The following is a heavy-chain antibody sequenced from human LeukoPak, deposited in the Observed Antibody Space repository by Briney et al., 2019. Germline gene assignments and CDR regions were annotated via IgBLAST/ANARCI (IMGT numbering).Heavy chain of an antibody. CDR3: AKGDQRGYSYPPFDY. Sequence: GGSLRLSCAASGFTFSSYAMSWVRQAPGKGPEWVSAISGSGGSTYYADSVKGRLTISRDNSKNTLYLQMNSLRAEDTAVYYCAKGDQRGYSYPPFDYWGQGTLVTVSS. V-gene: IGHV3-23*01. CDR2: ISGSGGST. CDR1: GFTFSSYA. D-gene: IGHD5-18*01. J-gene: IGHJ4*02.